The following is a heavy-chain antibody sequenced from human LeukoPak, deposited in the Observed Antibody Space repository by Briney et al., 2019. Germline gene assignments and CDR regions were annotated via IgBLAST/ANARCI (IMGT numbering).Heavy chain of an antibody. J-gene: IGHJ4*02. Sequence: GGSLRLSCAASGFTFSSYGMHWVRQAPGRGLEWVAVIRYDGSNKYYADSVKGRFTISRDNSKNTLYLQMNSLRAEDTAVYYCATARMVRAVIILASSYFDYWGQGTLVTVSS. CDR1: GFTFSSYG. V-gene: IGHV3-30*02. CDR3: ATARMVRAVIILASSYFDY. D-gene: IGHD3-10*01. CDR2: IRYDGSNK.